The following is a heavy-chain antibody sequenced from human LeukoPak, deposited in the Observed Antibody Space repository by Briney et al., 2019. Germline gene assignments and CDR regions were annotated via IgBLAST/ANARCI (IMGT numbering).Heavy chain of an antibody. D-gene: IGHD2-21*01. CDR1: QFTFSSYS. Sequence: GGSLRLSCAASQFTFSSYSMNWVRQAPGKGLEWVANIRQDGGEKYYVDSVKGRFTISRDNAKNSVYLQMSSLRVEDTAMYYCVRGGGEFDPWGQGTRVTVSS. J-gene: IGHJ5*02. CDR3: VRGGGEFDP. CDR2: IRQDGGEK. V-gene: IGHV3-7*01.